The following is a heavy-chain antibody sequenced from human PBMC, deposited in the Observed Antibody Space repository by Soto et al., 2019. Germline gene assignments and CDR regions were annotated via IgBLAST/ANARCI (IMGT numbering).Heavy chain of an antibody. J-gene: IGHJ3*01. D-gene: IGHD2-2*02. CDR2: IHYDGTT. Sequence: SETLSLTCTVSGGSISNSSYYWGWIRHPPGKGLEWVGNIHYDGTTYYNPSLKTRVTISVDTSKNQFSLNLSSVTATDTAVYYCARLRCTTSTCYNFVAFDVWGQGTVVTVSS. V-gene: IGHV4-39*01. CDR3: ARLRCTTSTCYNFVAFDV. CDR1: GGSISNSSYY.